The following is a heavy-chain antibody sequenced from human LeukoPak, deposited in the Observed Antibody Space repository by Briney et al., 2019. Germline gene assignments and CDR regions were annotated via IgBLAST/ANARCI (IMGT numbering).Heavy chain of an antibody. D-gene: IGHD1-1*01. V-gene: IGHV4-39*01. Sequence: PSETLSLTCTVSGASISSGRNYWGWIRQSPGKGLEWIASIYSSGNTYYNPSFQSRVSVSVDTSKNQFSVRLSSLTAADTAVYYCARHLSGTTMAHYFDHWGQGTVVTVSS. CDR2: IYSSGNT. CDR3: ARHLSGTTMAHYFDH. CDR1: GASISSGRNY. J-gene: IGHJ4*02.